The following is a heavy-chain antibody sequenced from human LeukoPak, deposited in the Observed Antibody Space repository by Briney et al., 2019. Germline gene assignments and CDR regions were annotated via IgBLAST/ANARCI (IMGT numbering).Heavy chain of an antibody. Sequence: GGSLRLSCTASGFTFSSYAMSWVRQAPGKGLEWVSTISGSGGSTYYADSVKGRFTISRDNSKNTLYLQMNSLRAEDTAVYYCAKDKGGYSSSPSFDYWGQGTLVTVSS. CDR1: GFTFSSYA. J-gene: IGHJ4*02. CDR3: AKDKGGYSSSPSFDY. V-gene: IGHV3-23*01. D-gene: IGHD6-6*01. CDR2: ISGSGGST.